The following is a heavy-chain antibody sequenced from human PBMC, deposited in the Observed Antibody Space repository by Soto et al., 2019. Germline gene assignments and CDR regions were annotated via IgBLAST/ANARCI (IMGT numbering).Heavy chain of an antibody. J-gene: IGHJ4*02. CDR2: INDSGST. D-gene: IGHD3-16*01. Sequence: SETLSLTCAVSGGSFRGYFWSWIRQSPDKGLEWIGEINDSGSTYYNPSFKSRLTISVDTSKSQISLTLTSVTAADSAVYYCQGGDFWGQGXRVTVYS. CDR3: QGGDF. V-gene: IGHV4-34*01. CDR1: GGSFRGYF.